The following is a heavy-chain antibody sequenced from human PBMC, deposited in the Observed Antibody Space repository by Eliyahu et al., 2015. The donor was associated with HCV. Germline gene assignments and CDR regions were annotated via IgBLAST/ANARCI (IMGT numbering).Heavy chain of an antibody. CDR1: GYXISRXXY. V-gene: IGHV4-38-2*01. Sequence: QVQLQESGPGLVKPSETLSLTCAVSGYXISRXXYWGWIRQPPGKGLEWIGSIYHSGSTYYNPSLKSRVTISVDTSKNQFSLKLSSVTAADTAVYYCARAIYCSGGSCYSFGMDVWGPGTSVTVSS. CDR3: ARAIYCSGGSCYSFGMDV. J-gene: IGHJ6*02. CDR2: IYHSGST. D-gene: IGHD2-15*01.